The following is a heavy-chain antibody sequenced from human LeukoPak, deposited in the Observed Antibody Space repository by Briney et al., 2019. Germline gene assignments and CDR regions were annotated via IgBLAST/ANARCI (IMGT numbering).Heavy chain of an antibody. CDR2: INHSGST. V-gene: IGHV4-34*01. CDR1: GGSFSGYY. D-gene: IGHD3-3*01. J-gene: IGHJ5*02. Sequence: SETLSLTCAVYGGSFSGYYWSWIRQPPGKGLEWIGEINHSGSTNYNPSLKSRVTISVDTSKNQFSLKLSPVTAADTAVYYCARDRVGVVNTWGQGTLVTVSS. CDR3: ARDRVGVVNT.